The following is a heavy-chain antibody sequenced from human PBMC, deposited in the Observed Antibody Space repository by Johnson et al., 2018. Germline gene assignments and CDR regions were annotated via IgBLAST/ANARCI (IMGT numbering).Heavy chain of an antibody. V-gene: IGHV3-30*18. CDR3: AKDLDMGFYYMDV. D-gene: IGHD2-2*03. CDR1: GFTFSGYG. Sequence: VQLVETGGGVVQPGRSLRLSCAASGFTFSGYGIHWVRQAPGKGLEWGAVISFDGGNKYYADSVKGRFTISRDNSKNTLYLQRTSLRAEDTAVYYCAKDLDMGFYYMDVWGKGTTVTVSS. CDR2: ISFDGGNK. J-gene: IGHJ6*03.